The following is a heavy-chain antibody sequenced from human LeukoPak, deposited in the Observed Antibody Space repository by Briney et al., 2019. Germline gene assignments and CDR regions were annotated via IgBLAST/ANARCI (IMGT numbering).Heavy chain of an antibody. Sequence: PSETLSLTCAVYGGSFSGYYWSWIRQPPGKGLEWIGEINHSGSTNYNPSLKSRVTISVDTSKNQFSLKLSSVTAADTAVYYCARGSITMVRGPRYNWFDPWGQGTLVTVPS. J-gene: IGHJ5*02. CDR2: INHSGST. D-gene: IGHD3-10*01. CDR1: GGSFSGYY. V-gene: IGHV4-34*01. CDR3: ARGSITMVRGPRYNWFDP.